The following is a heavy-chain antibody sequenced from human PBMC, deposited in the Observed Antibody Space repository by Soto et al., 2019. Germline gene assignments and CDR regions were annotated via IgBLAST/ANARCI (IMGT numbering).Heavy chain of an antibody. CDR2: IKSKTDGGTT. D-gene: IGHD2-2*02. J-gene: IGHJ6*02. CDR1: GFTFSNAW. Sequence: PGGSLRLSCAASGFTFSNAWMSWVRQAPGKGLEWVGRIKSKTDGGTTDYAAPVKGRFTISGDDSKNTLYLQMNSLKTEDTAVYYCTTAFYCSSTSCYNPLYYGMDVWGQGTTVTVSS. V-gene: IGHV3-15*01. CDR3: TTAFYCSSTSCYNPLYYGMDV.